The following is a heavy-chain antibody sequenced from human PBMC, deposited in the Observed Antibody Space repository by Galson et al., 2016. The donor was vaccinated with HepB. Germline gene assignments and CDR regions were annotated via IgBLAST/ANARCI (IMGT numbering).Heavy chain of an antibody. Sequence: ETLSLTCTVSGDSISSGRSYWAWIRQPPGQGLAWIGSIYFSGTTYYHPSLRGRVTISVDTSKNQFPLKLNSVTAAGPAVYYCAKQGVISLWFDPWGQGTLVTVSS. CDR1: GDSISSGRSY. J-gene: IGHJ5*02. V-gene: IGHV4-39*01. CDR2: IYFSGTT. D-gene: IGHD3-10*01. CDR3: AKQGVISLWFDP.